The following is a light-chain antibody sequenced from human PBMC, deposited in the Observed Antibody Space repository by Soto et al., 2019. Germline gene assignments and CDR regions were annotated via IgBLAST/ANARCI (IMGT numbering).Light chain of an antibody. V-gene: IGKV3-11*01. Sequence: EVVLTQSPATLSLSPGEGATLSCRASQSIGNYLAWYQQKPGQAPRLLIYATSNRSTGIPARFSGSGSGTDFTLTISSLEPEDFAVYYCQQRSSLPFTFGPGTKVDIK. CDR2: ATS. CDR1: QSIGNY. CDR3: QQRSSLPFT. J-gene: IGKJ3*01.